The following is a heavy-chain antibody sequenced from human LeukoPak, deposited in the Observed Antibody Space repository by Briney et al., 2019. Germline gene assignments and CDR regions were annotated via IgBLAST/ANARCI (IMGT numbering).Heavy chain of an antibody. J-gene: IGHJ4*02. CDR3: ARGPTPYYADY. D-gene: IGHD3-10*01. CDR2: INLNGGST. Sequence: PGGSLRLSCAASGFTFDDYGMSWVRQAPGKGLEWVSGINLNGGSTGSADSVKGRFTISRDNAKNSLYLQMNSLRAEDTALYYCARGPTPYYADYWGQGTLVTVSS. V-gene: IGHV3-20*04. CDR1: GFTFDDYG.